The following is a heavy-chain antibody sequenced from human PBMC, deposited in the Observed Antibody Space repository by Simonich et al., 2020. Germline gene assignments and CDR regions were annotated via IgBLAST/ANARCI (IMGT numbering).Heavy chain of an antibody. CDR3: ARQRVLMVYAIDY. D-gene: IGHD2-8*01. CDR1: GGSISSSSYY. J-gene: IGHJ4*02. V-gene: IGHV4-39*01. Sequence: QLQLQESGPGLVKPSETLSLTCTVSGGSISSSSYYWGWIRQPPGKGLEWIGSIYYSGITYYNPSLNSRVTISVDTSKNQFSLKLSSVTAADTAVYYCARQRVLMVYAIDYWGQGTLVTVSS. CDR2: IYYSGIT.